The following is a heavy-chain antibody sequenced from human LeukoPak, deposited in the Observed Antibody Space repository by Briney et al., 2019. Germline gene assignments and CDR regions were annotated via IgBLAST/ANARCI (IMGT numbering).Heavy chain of an antibody. CDR2: ITISSNFI. CDR1: GFSLSSYS. J-gene: IGHJ4*02. CDR3: ARARFVVVPAAMFY. D-gene: IGHD2-2*01. V-gene: IGHV3-21*01. Sequence: PGGSLRFSCAASGFSLSSYSMNWVRQAPGKGLEWVSSITISSNFIYYADSVKGRFTISRDNAKNSLYLQMNSLRAEDTAVYYCARARFVVVPAAMFYWGQGTLVTVSS.